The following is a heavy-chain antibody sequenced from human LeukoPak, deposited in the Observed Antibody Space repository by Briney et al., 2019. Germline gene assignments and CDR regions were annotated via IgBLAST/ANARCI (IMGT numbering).Heavy chain of an antibody. CDR1: GFTFSSYT. CDR3: AKGRTGYIPDS. CDR2: ISGNGGTT. J-gene: IGHJ4*02. Sequence: GGSLRLSCAASGFTFSSYTMTWVRQAPGKGLKWVSVISGNGGTTYYAESVKGRFTISRDNSKNTLYLQMNSLRVEDTAVYFCAKGRTGYIPDSWGQGTLVTVSS. V-gene: IGHV3-23*01. D-gene: IGHD6-13*01.